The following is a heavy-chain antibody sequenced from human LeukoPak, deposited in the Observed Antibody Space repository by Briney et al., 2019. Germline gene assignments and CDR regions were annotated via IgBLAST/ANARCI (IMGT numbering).Heavy chain of an antibody. CDR2: MNPNSGNT. Sequence: ASVKVSCKASGYTFTSYDINWVRQATGQGLEWMGWMNPNSGNTGYAHKFQGRVTTTRNSSISTAYMELSSLRSEDTAAYYCASRSAGYYGSGSYYNSFDYGMDVWGQGTTVTVSS. D-gene: IGHD3-10*01. J-gene: IGHJ6*02. CDR3: ASRSAGYYGSGSYYNSFDYGMDV. CDR1: GYTFTSYD. V-gene: IGHV1-8*01.